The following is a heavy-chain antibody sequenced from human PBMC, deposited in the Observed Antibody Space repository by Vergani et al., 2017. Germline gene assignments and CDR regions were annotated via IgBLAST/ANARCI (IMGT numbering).Heavy chain of an antibody. J-gene: IGHJ4*02. Sequence: VHLLESGGGLVQSGGSLRLSCAASGFTFSSYGMHWVRQAPGKGLEWVAVISYDGSNKYYADSVKGRFTISRDNSKNTLYLQMNSLRAEDTAVYYCAKERFIAVAAPFDYWGQGTLVTVSS. CDR3: AKERFIAVAAPFDY. CDR1: GFTFSSYG. V-gene: IGHV3-30*18. D-gene: IGHD6-19*01. CDR2: ISYDGSNK.